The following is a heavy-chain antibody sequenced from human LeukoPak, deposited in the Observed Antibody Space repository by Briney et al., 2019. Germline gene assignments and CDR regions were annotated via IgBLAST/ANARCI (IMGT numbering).Heavy chain of an antibody. Sequence: GGSLRLSCSASGFTFTTYGMNWVRQAPGKGLEWVSGIGGSGIRTYYADSVKGRFTISRDNSKNTLYLQMNSLRDEETAVYYCAKDALWILFDDWGQGTLVTVSS. CDR2: IGGSGIRT. CDR3: AKDALWILFDD. V-gene: IGHV3-23*01. J-gene: IGHJ4*02. D-gene: IGHD2-2*03. CDR1: GFTFTTYG.